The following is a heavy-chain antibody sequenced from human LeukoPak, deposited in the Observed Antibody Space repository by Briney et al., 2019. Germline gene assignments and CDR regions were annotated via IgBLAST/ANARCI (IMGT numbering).Heavy chain of an antibody. CDR2: INPNSGGT. J-gene: IGHJ4*02. D-gene: IGHD3-10*01. V-gene: IGHV1-2*02. CDR1: GYTFTGYY. Sequence: GASVKVSCKASGYTFTGYYMHWVRQAPGQGLEWMGWINPNSGGTNYAQKFQGRVTMTRNTSISTAYMELSSLRSEDTAVYYCARGVLWFGELHFDYWGQGTLVTVSS. CDR3: ARGVLWFGELHFDY.